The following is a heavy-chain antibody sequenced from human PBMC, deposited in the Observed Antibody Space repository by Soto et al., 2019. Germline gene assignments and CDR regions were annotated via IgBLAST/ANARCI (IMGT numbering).Heavy chain of an antibody. V-gene: IGHV3-33*01. CDR2: TWYDGRDT. Sequence: QVELMQSGGGVVQPGSSLRLSCVGSGFTFGRHGMHWVRQAPGKGLEWLGYTWYDGRDTYLEDSVKGRFTISRDNSKNRLSLQMNSLRVEDTAVYFCARFTDWFLLDSWGQRTLVSVTS. J-gene: IGHJ4*02. CDR3: ARFTDWFLLDS. CDR1: GFTFGRHG. D-gene: IGHD3-9*01.